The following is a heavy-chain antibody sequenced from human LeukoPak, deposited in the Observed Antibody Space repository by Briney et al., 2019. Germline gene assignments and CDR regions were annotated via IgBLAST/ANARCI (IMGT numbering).Heavy chain of an antibody. V-gene: IGHV4-34*01. Sequence: SETLSLTCAVYGGSFSGYYWSWIRQPPGKGLEWIGEINHSGSTNYNPSLKSRVTISVDTSKNQFSLKLSSVPAADTAVYYCARDRADGFLEWFSGGDYWGQGTLVTVSS. J-gene: IGHJ4*02. CDR2: INHSGST. D-gene: IGHD3-3*01. CDR3: ARDRADGFLEWFSGGDY. CDR1: GGSFSGYY.